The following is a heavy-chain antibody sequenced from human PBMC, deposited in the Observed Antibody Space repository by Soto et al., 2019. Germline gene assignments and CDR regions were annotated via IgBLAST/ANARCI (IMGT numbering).Heavy chain of an antibody. CDR2: ISGFTGNT. V-gene: IGHV1-18*01. J-gene: IGHJ4*02. D-gene: IGHD2-15*01. Sequence: ASVKVSCKASGYSLTSYGFTWVRQAPGHGLEWMGWISGFTGNTNYAQEFQGRVTMTIDTSTSTAYMELRSLISGDTAIYYCARRMSTHVVRYYFDYWGQGTLVPVSS. CDR3: ARRMSTHVVRYYFDY. CDR1: GYSLTSYG.